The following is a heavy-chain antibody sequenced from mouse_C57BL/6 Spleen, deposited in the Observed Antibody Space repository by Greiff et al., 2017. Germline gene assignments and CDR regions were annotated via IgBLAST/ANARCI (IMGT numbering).Heavy chain of an antibody. Sequence: VQLQQSGAELVKPGASVKLSCTASGFNIKDYYMHWVKQRTEQGLEWIGRIVPEDGDTQYAPKVQGKATITADTSSNTAYLQLSSLTSEDTSVYYGARSIATDYFDYWGQGTTLTVSS. CDR2: IVPEDGDT. D-gene: IGHD1-1*01. CDR3: ARSIATDYFDY. V-gene: IGHV14-2*01. CDR1: GFNIKDYY. J-gene: IGHJ2*01.